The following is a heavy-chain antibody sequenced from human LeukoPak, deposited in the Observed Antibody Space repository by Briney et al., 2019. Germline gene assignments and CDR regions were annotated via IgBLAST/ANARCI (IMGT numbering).Heavy chain of an antibody. D-gene: IGHD2-2*01. V-gene: IGHV4-34*01. CDR3: ARTLGYCSSTSCLRNWFDP. CDR2: INHSGST. J-gene: IGHJ5*02. Sequence: SETLSLTCAVYGGSFSGYYWSWIRQPPGKGLEWIGEINHSGSTNYNPSLKSRVTISVDTSKNQFSLKLSSVTAADTAVYYCARTLGYCSSTSCLRNWFDPWGQEPWSPSPQ. CDR1: GGSFSGYY.